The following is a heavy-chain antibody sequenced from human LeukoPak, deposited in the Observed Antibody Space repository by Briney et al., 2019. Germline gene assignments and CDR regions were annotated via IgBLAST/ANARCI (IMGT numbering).Heavy chain of an antibody. D-gene: IGHD2-2*01. J-gene: IGHJ6*03. CDR1: GFTFSSYA. V-gene: IGHV3-23*01. CDR2: IRGGGITT. CDR3: AKLIVVALKYYYMDV. Sequence: GESLRLSCVASGFTFSSYAMTWVRQAPGKGPEWVSFIRGGGITTHYADAVKGRFTISRDNSKDTLYLQMNSLRAEDTAVYYCAKLIVVALKYYYMDVWGKGTTVTVSS.